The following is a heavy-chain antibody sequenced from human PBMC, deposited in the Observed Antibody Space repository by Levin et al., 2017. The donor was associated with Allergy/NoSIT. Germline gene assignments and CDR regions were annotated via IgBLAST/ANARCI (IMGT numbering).Heavy chain of an antibody. J-gene: IGHJ5*02. CDR1: GFTFSSYA. V-gene: IGHV3-23*01. CDR3: AKAPTPHRAAVAGTWFDP. D-gene: IGHD6-19*01. Sequence: GGSLRLSCAASGFTFSSYAMSWVRQAPGKGLEWVSAISGSGGSTYYADSVKGRFTISRDNSKNTLYLQMNSLRAEDTAVYYCAKAPTPHRAAVAGTWFDPWGQGTLVTVSS. CDR2: ISGSGGST.